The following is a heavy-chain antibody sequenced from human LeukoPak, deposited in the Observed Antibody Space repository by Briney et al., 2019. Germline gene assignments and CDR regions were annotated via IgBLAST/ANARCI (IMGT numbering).Heavy chain of an antibody. CDR1: GYSFTSYW. D-gene: IGHD2-2*02. Sequence: GESLKISCKGSGYSFTSYWIGWVRQMPGKGLEWMGIIYPGDSDTRYSPSFQGQVTISADKSISTAYLQWSSLKASDTAMYYCARALYCSSASCHKGNAFDVWGQGTMVTVSS. CDR2: IYPGDSDT. CDR3: ARALYCSSASCHKGNAFDV. V-gene: IGHV5-51*01. J-gene: IGHJ3*01.